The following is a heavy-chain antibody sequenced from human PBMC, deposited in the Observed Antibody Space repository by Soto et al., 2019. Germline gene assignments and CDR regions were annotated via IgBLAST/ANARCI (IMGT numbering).Heavy chain of an antibody. CDR3: TRGYSRDDAFDI. D-gene: IGHD6-13*01. CDR2: INPSDGRT. J-gene: IGHJ3*02. Sequence: ASVKVSCKASGYTFISYYMHWVRQAPGQGLEWMGIINPSDGRTSNPQKFQGRVTMTRDTSTSTVYMELSSLRSEDTAVYYCTRGYSRDDAFDIWGQGTMVTVSS. V-gene: IGHV1-46*03. CDR1: GYTFISYY.